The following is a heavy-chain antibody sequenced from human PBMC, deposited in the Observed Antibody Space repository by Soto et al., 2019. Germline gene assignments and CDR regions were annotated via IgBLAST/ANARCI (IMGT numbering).Heavy chain of an antibody. CDR2: VSTSGGRT. J-gene: IGHJ4*02. V-gene: IGHV3-23*01. CDR1: GFNFKSYD. CDR3: VRKGYETGWYYDQ. D-gene: IGHD6-19*01. Sequence: GGSLRLSCAASGFNFKSYDMFWVRQAPGKGPEWVSFVSTSGGRTEYADFVRGRFTISRDNAENTLSLQMNSLAVDDTAVYYCVRKGYETGWYYDQRGQGTLVTVSS.